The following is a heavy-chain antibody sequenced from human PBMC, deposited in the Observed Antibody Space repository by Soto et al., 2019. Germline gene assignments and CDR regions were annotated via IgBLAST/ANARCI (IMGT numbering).Heavy chain of an antibody. CDR2: IYYSGST. CDR1: GGSISSYC. D-gene: IGHD1-26*01. CDR3: ATSSGSYPGDAFDI. J-gene: IGHJ3*02. Sequence: SETLSLTCTVSGGSISSYCWSWIRQPPGKGLEWIGYIYYSGSTNYNPSLKSRVTISVDTSKNQFSLKLSSVTAADTAVYYCATSSGSYPGDAFDIWGQGTMVTVSS. V-gene: IGHV4-59*01.